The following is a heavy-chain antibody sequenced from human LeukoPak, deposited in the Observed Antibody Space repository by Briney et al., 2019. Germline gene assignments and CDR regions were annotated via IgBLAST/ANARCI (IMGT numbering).Heavy chain of an antibody. CDR3: ARDRWELLPNSYHYCGLDV. CDR2: IKQDGSEK. CDR1: GFTFSSYG. J-gene: IGHJ6*02. Sequence: GGSLRLSCRTSGFTFSSYGMIWVRQAPGKGLEWVANIKQDGSEKCYVDSVKGRFTISRDNAKNSLYLQMNSLRAEDTAVYYCARDRWELLPNSYHYCGLDVWGQGTTVTVSS. D-gene: IGHD2-15*01. V-gene: IGHV3-7*01.